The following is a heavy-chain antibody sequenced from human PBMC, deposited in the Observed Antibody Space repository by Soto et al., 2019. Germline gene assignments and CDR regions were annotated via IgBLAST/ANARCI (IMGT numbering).Heavy chain of an antibody. Sequence: QVQLQESGPGLVKPSETLSLTCTVSGGSINSYCWSWIRQPPGKGLEWIAYIFDSGNANYNPSLKSRVARSVYTSKNQFSLKLTSVTAADTAVYYCARHRSTTVAKFYFDNWGQGALVTVSS. CDR2: IFDSGNA. V-gene: IGHV4-59*08. J-gene: IGHJ4*02. D-gene: IGHD4-4*01. CDR3: ARHRSTTVAKFYFDN. CDR1: GGSINSYC.